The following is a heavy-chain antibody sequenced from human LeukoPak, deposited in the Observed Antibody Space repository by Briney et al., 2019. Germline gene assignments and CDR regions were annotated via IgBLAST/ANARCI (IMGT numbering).Heavy chain of an antibody. J-gene: IGHJ4*02. Sequence: GGSLRLSCAASGFTVSSKYMSWVRQAPGKGLEWVSRVNSDGSTTNYADSVKGRFTISGDNAENTLYMRMNSLRPEDTAVYYCARGYYSSSRIDYWGQGTLVTVSS. CDR3: ARGYYSSSRIDY. D-gene: IGHD6-13*01. CDR2: VNSDGSTT. CDR1: GFTVSSKY. V-gene: IGHV3-74*01.